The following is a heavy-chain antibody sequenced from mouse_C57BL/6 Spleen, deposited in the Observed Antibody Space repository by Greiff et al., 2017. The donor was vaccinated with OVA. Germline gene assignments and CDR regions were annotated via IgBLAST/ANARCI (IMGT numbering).Heavy chain of an antibody. V-gene: IGHV1-26*01. Sequence: VQLQQSGPELVKPGASVKISCKASGYTFTDYYMNWVKQSHGKSLEWIGDINPNNGGTSYNQKFKGKATLTVDKSSSTAYMELRSLTSEDSAVYYCAITTVVAQGYAMDYWGQGTSVTVSS. J-gene: IGHJ4*01. CDR3: AITTVVAQGYAMDY. D-gene: IGHD1-1*01. CDR2: INPNNGGT. CDR1: GYTFTDYY.